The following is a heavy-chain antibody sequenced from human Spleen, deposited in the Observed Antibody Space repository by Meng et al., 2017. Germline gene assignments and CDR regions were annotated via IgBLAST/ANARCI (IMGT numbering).Heavy chain of an antibody. CDR1: GGSISSSY. Sequence: QVQLQQWAAGLLKHSETLSLTCSVSGGSISSSYWSWIRQPPGQGLEWIGYIHYSGTTKYNPSLKSRVTISLDTSRNQFSLKLSSVTAADTAVYYCARVTNDGWSDYWGQGTLVTVSS. D-gene: IGHD6-19*01. J-gene: IGHJ4*02. V-gene: IGHV4-59*01. CDR3: ARVTNDGWSDY. CDR2: IHYSGTT.